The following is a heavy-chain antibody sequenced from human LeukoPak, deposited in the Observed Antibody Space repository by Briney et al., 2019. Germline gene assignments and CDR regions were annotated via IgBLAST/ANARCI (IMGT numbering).Heavy chain of an antibody. V-gene: IGHV4-59*01. Sequence: SETLSLTCTVSGXSISTYYWSWIRQPPGKGQEWIGYISYTVTSNYNPSLKSRVTISVDTSKNQFSLKLSSVTAADTAVYYCARVGDWNDLVYWGQGTLVTVSS. CDR2: ISYTVTS. CDR1: GXSISTYY. CDR3: ARVGDWNDLVY. J-gene: IGHJ4*02. D-gene: IGHD1-1*01.